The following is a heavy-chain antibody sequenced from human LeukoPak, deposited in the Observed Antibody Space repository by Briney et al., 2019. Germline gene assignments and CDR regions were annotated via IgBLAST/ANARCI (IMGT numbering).Heavy chain of an antibody. CDR1: GFTFGSYW. CDR3: ARDYGGNLDY. J-gene: IGHJ4*02. CDR2: IKQDGSDK. D-gene: IGHD4-23*01. V-gene: IGHV3-7*01. Sequence: GGSLRLSCAASGFTFGSYWMAWVRQAPGKGPEWVANIKQDGSDKNYVDSVKGRFTITRDNAKNSLYLQMSSLRAEDTALYYCARDYGGNLDYWGQGTLVTVSS.